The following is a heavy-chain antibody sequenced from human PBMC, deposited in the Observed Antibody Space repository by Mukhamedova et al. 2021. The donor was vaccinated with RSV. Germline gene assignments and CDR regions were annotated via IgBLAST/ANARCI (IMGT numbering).Heavy chain of an antibody. Sequence: GLEWIGYIYYSGSTNYNPSLKSRVTISVDTSKNQFSPKLSSVTAADTAVYYCARGVTTVTFDYWGQGTLVTVSS. V-gene: IGHV4-59*01. CDR3: ARGVTTVTFDY. D-gene: IGHD4-17*01. CDR2: IYYSGST. J-gene: IGHJ4*02.